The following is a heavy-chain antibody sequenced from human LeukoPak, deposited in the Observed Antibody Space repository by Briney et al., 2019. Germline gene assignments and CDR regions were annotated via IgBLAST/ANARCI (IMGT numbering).Heavy chain of an antibody. J-gene: IGHJ4*02. D-gene: IGHD2-2*01. CDR1: GFTFSDYY. CDR2: ISSSGSTI. V-gene: IGHV3-11*01. CDR3: ASEGYCSSTSCLY. Sequence: GSLRLSCAASGFTFSDYYMSWIRQAPGKGLEWVSYISSSGSTIYYAGSVKGRFTISRDNAKNSLYLQMNSLRAEDTAVYYCASEGYCSSTSCLYWGQGTLVTVSS.